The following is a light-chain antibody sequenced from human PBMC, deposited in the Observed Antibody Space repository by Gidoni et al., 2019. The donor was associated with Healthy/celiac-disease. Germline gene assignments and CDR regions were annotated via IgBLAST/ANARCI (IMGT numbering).Light chain of an antibody. V-gene: IGKV1-9*01. CDR3: QQLNSYPPT. CDR2: AAS. Sequence: DIQLTQSPSFLSASVGDRVTITCRASQGISSYLALYQQKPGKAPKLLIYAASTLQSGVPSRFSGSGSGTEFTLTISSLQPEDFATYYCQQLNSYPPTFGPGTKVDIK. J-gene: IGKJ3*01. CDR1: QGISSY.